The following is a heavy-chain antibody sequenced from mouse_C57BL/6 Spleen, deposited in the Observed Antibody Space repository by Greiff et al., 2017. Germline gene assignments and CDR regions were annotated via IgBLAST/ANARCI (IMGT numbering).Heavy chain of an antibody. Sequence: EVQLVESGGGLVKPGGSLKLSCAASGFTFSSYAMSWVRQTPEKRLEWVATISDGGSYTYYPDNVKGRFTISRDNAKNNLYLQMSHLKSEDTAMYYCARGNYDYDDWFAYWGQGTLVTVSA. V-gene: IGHV5-4*01. D-gene: IGHD2-4*01. J-gene: IGHJ3*01. CDR3: ARGNYDYDDWFAY. CDR2: ISDGGSYT. CDR1: GFTFSSYA.